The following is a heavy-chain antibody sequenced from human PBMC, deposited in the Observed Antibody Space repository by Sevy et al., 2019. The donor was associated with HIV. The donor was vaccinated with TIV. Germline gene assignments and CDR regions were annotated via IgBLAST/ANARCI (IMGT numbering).Heavy chain of an antibody. CDR1: GFTFSSYA. CDR2: ISGSGGST. V-gene: IGHV3-23*01. D-gene: IGHD3-22*01. CDR3: AKDYYDSSGYYYLASPTFDY. Sequence: GGSLRLSCAASGFTFSSYAMSWVRQAPGKGLEWVSAISGSGGSTYYADSVKGRFTISRDNSKKTLYLQMNSLRAEDTAVYYCAKDYYDSSGYYYLASPTFDYWGQGTLVTVSS. J-gene: IGHJ4*02.